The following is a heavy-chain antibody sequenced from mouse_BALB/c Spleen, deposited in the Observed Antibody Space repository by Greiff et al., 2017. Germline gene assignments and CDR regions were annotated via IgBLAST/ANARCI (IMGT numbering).Heavy chain of an antibody. J-gene: IGHJ4*01. D-gene: IGHD6-1*01. V-gene: IGHV5-9-4*01. CDR2: ISSGGSYT. CDR3: AREDSPYAMDY. CDR1: GFTFSSYA. Sequence: EVKLVESGGGLVKPGGSLKLSCAASGFTFSSYAMSWVRQSPEKRLEWVAEISSGGSYTYYPDTVTGRFTISRDNAKNTLYLEMSSLRSEDTAMYYCAREDSPYAMDYWGQGTSVTVSS.